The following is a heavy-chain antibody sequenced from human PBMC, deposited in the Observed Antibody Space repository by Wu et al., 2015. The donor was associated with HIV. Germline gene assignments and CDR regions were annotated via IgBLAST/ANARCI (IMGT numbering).Heavy chain of an antibody. V-gene: IGHV1-2*02. CDR2: IIPSTGGT. CDR3: ARGGNGDYISH. J-gene: IGHJ4*02. Sequence: QVQLVQPGAAVKKPGASVRVSCKTSGYNFNDYYLHWVRQAPGQGLEWMGWIIPSTGGTHFAQRFQGRVTLTRDTSITTASMDLSSLTSDDTAVYYCARGGNGDYISHWGQGTLVTVSS. D-gene: IGHD4-17*01. CDR1: GYNFNDYY.